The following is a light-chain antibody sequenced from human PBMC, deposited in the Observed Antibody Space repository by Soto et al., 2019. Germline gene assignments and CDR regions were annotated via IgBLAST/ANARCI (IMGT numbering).Light chain of an antibody. CDR3: QLYDGTRYT. CDR1: QTVSSVN. J-gene: IGKJ2*01. CDR2: GAF. V-gene: IGKV3-20*01. Sequence: EIVLTQSPDTLSLSPGERATISCGTGQTVSSVNLGWYQQKPGQAPRLLIYGAFNRATGVPDRFSGSVSGTGFSLTISRLEPEDFAVYYCQLYDGTRYTFGQGTKVEI.